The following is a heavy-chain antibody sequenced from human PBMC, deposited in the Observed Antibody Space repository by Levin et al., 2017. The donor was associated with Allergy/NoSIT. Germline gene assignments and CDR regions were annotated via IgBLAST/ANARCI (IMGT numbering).Heavy chain of an antibody. CDR1: GFTFSNYA. V-gene: IGHV3-23*01. CDR2: VSGNGGRT. J-gene: IGHJ4*02. D-gene: IGHD6-13*01. Sequence: GGSLRLSCAASGFTFSNYAMSWVRQAPGKGLEWVSGVSGNGGRTYYADSVKGRFTISRDNSKNTLYLQMNSLRADDTAVYDCAKEDSSTGKYFDCWGQGTLVTVSS. CDR3: AKEDSSTGKYFDC.